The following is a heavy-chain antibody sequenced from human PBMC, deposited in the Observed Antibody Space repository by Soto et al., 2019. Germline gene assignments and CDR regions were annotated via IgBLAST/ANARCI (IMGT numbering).Heavy chain of an antibody. D-gene: IGHD1-1*01. Sequence: LGLSCAGSGCNFDNYWMAWVRQAPGKGLEWVANIKQDGSDKNYVDSVKGRFTISRDNAKNSLYLQMNSLRAEDSAVYSCARDTTGILDYWGQGTRVTVSS. CDR3: ARDTTGILDY. V-gene: IGHV3-7*01. CDR1: GCNFDNYW. CDR2: IKQDGSDK. J-gene: IGHJ4*02.